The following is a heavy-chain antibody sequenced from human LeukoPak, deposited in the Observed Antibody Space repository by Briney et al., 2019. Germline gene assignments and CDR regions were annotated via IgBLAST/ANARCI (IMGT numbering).Heavy chain of an antibody. V-gene: IGHV1-2*02. Sequence: APVKVSCKASGYTFTSYDINWVRQAPGQGLEWMGWINPNSGGTNYAQKFQGRVTMTRDTSISTAYMELSRLRSDDTAVYYCARGPRWLQLRDLDYWGQGTLVTVSS. D-gene: IGHD5-24*01. J-gene: IGHJ4*02. CDR2: INPNSGGT. CDR1: GYTFTSYD. CDR3: ARGPRWLQLRDLDY.